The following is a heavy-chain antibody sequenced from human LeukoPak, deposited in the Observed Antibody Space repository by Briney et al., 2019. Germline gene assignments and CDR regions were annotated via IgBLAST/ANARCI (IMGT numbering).Heavy chain of an antibody. Sequence: PSETLSLTCTVSGASFNSDDQYWNWIHQSPGQGLNWIGSINPSGMLYNNPSLESRVSMSRDTSKNQFSLNLNSVAAADTAVYFCSRGLDSRKLGYWGQGILVTVSS. V-gene: IGHV4-31*03. J-gene: IGHJ4*02. CDR1: GASFNSDDQY. CDR2: INPSGML. CDR3: SRGLDSRKLGY. D-gene: IGHD3-22*01.